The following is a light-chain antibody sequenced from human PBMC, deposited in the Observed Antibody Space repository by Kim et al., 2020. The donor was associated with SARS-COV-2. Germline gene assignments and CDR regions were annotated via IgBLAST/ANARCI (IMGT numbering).Light chain of an antibody. V-gene: IGLV2-14*01. J-gene: IGLJ3*02. CDR3: GSYTSSSTLL. CDR2: DVN. Sequence: QSALTQPASVSGSPAQSITISCTGTSSDIGVYNYVSWYQQHPGKAPRLMIFDVNKRPSGVSNRFSGSKSGNTASLTISGLQTEDEADYYCGSYTSSSTLLFGGGTQLTVL. CDR1: SSDIGVYNY.